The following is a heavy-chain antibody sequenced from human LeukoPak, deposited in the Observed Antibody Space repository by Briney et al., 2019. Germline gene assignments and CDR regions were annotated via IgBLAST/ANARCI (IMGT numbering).Heavy chain of an antibody. J-gene: IGHJ4*02. CDR3: ARVLYGGDYGDYGLDY. CDR1: GYTFTSYD. V-gene: IGHV1-8*01. D-gene: IGHD4-17*01. CDR2: MNPNSGNT. Sequence: ASVKVSCKASGYTFTSYDINWVRQATGQGLEWMGWMNPNSGNTGYAQKFQGRVTMTRNTSISTAYMELSSLRSEDTAVYYCARVLYGGDYGDYGLDYWGQGTLVTVSS.